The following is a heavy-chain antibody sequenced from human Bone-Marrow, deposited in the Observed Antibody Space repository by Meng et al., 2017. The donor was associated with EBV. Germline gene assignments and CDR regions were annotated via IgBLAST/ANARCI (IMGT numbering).Heavy chain of an antibody. V-gene: IGHV4-61*01. D-gene: IGHD3-10*01. J-gene: IGHJ4*02. CDR1: VAAVSGGTFW. CDR2: IYDGGTT. CDR3: AKSSTSTPGVVDS. Sequence: PGPGVLMPPEDLSLPTSPSVAAVSGGTFWCSWRRPPPGKELEWIGYIYDGGTTIYTPSLKSRVTIFLDTSRNQFSLGLRSVTTADTAVYYCAKSSTSTPGVVDSWGQGTLVTVSS.